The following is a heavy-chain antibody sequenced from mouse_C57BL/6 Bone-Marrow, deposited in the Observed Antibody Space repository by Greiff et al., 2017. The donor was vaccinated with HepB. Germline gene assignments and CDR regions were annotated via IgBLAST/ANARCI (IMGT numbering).Heavy chain of an antibody. Sequence: VQRVESGPGLVQPSQSLSITCTVSGFSLTSYGVHWVRQSPGKGLEWLGVIWSGGSTDYNAAFISRLSISKDNSKSQVFFKMNSLQADDTAIYYCARKDWYFDVWGTGTTVTVSS. V-gene: IGHV2-2*01. CDR2: IWSGGST. CDR1: GFSLTSYG. CDR3: ARKDWYFDV. J-gene: IGHJ1*03.